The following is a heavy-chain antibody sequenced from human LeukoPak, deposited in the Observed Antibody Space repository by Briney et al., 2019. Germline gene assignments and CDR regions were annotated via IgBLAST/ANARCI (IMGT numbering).Heavy chain of an antibody. CDR2: ISFHGTDK. V-gene: IGHV3-30*18. D-gene: IGHD1-26*01. Sequence: GGSLRLSCAASGFTFSTYGMHWVRQAPGKGLEWVAVISFHGTDKKYADSVKGRFTISRDNSKNTLYLQMDSLRVEDTAMYYCAKDLVGETYWGQGTLVTVSS. CDR1: GFTFSTYG. J-gene: IGHJ4*02. CDR3: AKDLVGETY.